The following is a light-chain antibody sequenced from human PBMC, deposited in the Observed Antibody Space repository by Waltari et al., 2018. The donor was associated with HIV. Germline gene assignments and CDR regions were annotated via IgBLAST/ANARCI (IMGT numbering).Light chain of an antibody. V-gene: IGLV3-25*03. CDR3: QSADSSGTHG. Sequence: SYELTQPPSVSVSPGQTARINCSGDALPKQYAYWYQQTPGQAPVLVIYKDSERPSGIPERFSGSSSGTTVTLTISGVQAEDEADYYCQSADSSGTHGFGGGTKLTVL. CDR1: ALPKQY. CDR2: KDS. J-gene: IGLJ3*02.